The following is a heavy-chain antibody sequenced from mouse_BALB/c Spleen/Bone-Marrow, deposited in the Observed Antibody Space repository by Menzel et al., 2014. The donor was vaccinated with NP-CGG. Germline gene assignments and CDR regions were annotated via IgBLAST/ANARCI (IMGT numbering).Heavy chain of an antibody. J-gene: IGHJ3*01. V-gene: IGHV5-6-3*01. D-gene: IGHD1-1*01. Sequence: EVNVVESGGGLVQPGGSLKLSCAASGFTFSSYGMSWVRQTPDKRLELVATINSNGGSTYYPDSVKGRFTISRDNAKNTRYLQMSSLKSEDTAMCYCARDPLYYYPWGQGTLVTVSA. CDR1: GFTFSSYG. CDR3: ARDPLYYYP. CDR2: INSNGGST.